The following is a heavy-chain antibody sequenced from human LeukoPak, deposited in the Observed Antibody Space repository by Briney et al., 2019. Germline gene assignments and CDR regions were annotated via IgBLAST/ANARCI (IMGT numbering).Heavy chain of an antibody. D-gene: IGHD3-22*01. CDR1: GFTFSAYA. CDR3: AKDLDYYDSSGYYGFDY. Sequence: GGSLRLSCRASGFTFSAYAMTWVRQAPGKGLEWVAVISYDGSNKYYADSVKGRFTISRDNSKNTLYLQMNSLRAEDTAVYYCAKDLDYYDSSGYYGFDYWGQGTLVTVSS. J-gene: IGHJ4*02. CDR2: ISYDGSNK. V-gene: IGHV3-30*18.